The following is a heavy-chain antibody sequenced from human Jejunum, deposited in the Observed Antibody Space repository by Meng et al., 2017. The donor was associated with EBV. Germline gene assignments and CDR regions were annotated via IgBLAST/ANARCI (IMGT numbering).Heavy chain of an antibody. V-gene: IGHV3-15*01. CDR3: VSSWSDP. CDR1: GFTFSNAW. J-gene: IGHJ5*02. Sequence: EVQLVESGGGWVKPGGSLRISCAASGFTFSNAWMSWVRQAPGKGLEWIARIKSKTEGGTTDYAAPVKGRFTISRDDSKNMVFLQMNSLKTEDTAVYYCVSSWSDPWGQGTLVTVSS. CDR2: IKSKTEGGTT.